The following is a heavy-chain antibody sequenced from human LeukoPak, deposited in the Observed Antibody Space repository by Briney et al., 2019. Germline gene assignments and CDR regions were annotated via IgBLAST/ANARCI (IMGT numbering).Heavy chain of an antibody. J-gene: IGHJ4*02. CDR1: GGTFSSYA. CDR2: IIPIFGTA. CDR3: ARGGDYYDSSGYYYFDY. Sequence: SVNVSCKASGGTFSSYAISWVRQAPGQGLEWMGGIIPIFGTANYAQKFQGRVTITADESTSTAYMELSSLRSEDTAVYYCARGGDYYDSSGYYYFDYWGQGTLVTVSS. D-gene: IGHD3-22*01. V-gene: IGHV1-69*13.